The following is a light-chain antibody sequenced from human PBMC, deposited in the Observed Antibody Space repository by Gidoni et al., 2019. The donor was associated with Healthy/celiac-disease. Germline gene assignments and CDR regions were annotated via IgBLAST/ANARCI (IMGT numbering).Light chain of an antibody. CDR1: QSISSW. J-gene: IGKJ1*01. Sequence: DIQTTQSPSTLSASVGDRVTITCRASQSISSWLAWYQQKPGKAPKLLIYKASSLESEVPSRFSGSGSGTEFTLTISSLQPDDFATYYCQQYNSLWTFGQGTKVEVK. CDR2: KAS. V-gene: IGKV1-5*03. CDR3: QQYNSLWT.